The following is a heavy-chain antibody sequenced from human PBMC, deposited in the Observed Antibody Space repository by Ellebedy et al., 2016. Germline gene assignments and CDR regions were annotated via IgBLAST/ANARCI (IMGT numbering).Heavy chain of an antibody. CDR1: GYTFTTFS. J-gene: IGHJ4*02. Sequence: ASVKVSXXASGYTFTTFSITWVRQVPGQGLEWMRCFNTFSGNTNFAQKFQGRVSMTTDSSTHTAYMDLRSLRSDDTAMYYCAKTSGWGYGENWGQGTLVTVSS. CDR2: FNTFSGNT. CDR3: AKTSGWGYGEN. V-gene: IGHV1-18*04. D-gene: IGHD3-10*01.